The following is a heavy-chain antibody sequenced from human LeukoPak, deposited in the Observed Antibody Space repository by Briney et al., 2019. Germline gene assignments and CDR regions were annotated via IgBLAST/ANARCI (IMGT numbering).Heavy chain of an antibody. J-gene: IGHJ3*02. Sequence: GGSLRLSCAASGFTFSSYWMHWVRQAPGKRLVWVSRINSDGSSTSYADSVKGRFTISRDNAKNTLYLQMNSLRAEDTAVYYCAREEDGDYSGGGNDAFDIWGQGTMVTVSS. CDR3: AREEDGDYSGGGNDAFDI. V-gene: IGHV3-74*01. CDR1: GFTFSSYW. D-gene: IGHD4-17*01. CDR2: INSDGSST.